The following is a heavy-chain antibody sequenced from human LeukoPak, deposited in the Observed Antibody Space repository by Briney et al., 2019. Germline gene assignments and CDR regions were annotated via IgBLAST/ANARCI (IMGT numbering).Heavy chain of an antibody. Sequence: TTGGSLRLSCAASGFTFSSYSMNWVRQAPGKGLEWVTSISSSSSYIYYADSVKGRFTISRDNAKNSLYLQMNSLGAEDTAVYYSARNSNLIDTCDYGMDVWGQGTTVTVSS. CDR2: ISSSSSYI. CDR1: GFTFSSYS. V-gene: IGHV3-21*01. J-gene: IGHJ6*02. CDR3: ARNSNLIDTCDYGMDV. D-gene: IGHD4-11*01.